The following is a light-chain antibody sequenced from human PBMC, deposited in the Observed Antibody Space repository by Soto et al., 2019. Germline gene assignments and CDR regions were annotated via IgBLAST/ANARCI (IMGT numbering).Light chain of an antibody. CDR1: QSVSSNY. Sequence: EIVLTQSPGTLSLSPGERATLSCRASQSVSSNYLAWYQQKPGQAPRLLIYGASSRATGIPDRFSGSGSATDFTLTISGLEPEDFAVYYCQQYHTSPVSFGGGTKVEIK. CDR2: GAS. V-gene: IGKV3-20*01. J-gene: IGKJ4*01. CDR3: QQYHTSPVS.